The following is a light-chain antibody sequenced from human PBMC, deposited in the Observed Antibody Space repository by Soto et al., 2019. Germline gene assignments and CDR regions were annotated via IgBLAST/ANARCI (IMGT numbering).Light chain of an antibody. Sequence: APRLLIHAASSRTSGAPDRFSGGGSGTDFTLTTSRLQPEVFAVYFWQQYTNPPLTFGQGTQVEIK. CDR3: QQYTNPPLT. CDR2: AAS. J-gene: IGKJ1*01. V-gene: IGKV3-20*01.